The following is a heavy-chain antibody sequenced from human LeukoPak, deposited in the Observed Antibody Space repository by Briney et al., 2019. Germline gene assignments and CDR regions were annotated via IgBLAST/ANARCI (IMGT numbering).Heavy chain of an antibody. CDR3: ARSVSPNCSSTSCDDMGPDFDY. CDR2: IYYSGST. J-gene: IGHJ4*02. CDR1: GGSISSGGYY. D-gene: IGHD2-2*01. V-gene: IGHV4-31*03. Sequence: SQTLSLTCTVSGGSISSGGYYWSWIRQHPGKGLEWIGYIYYSGSTYYNPSLKSRVTISVDTSKNQFSLKLSSVTAADTAVYYCARSVSPNCSSTSCDDMGPDFDYWGQGTLVTVSS.